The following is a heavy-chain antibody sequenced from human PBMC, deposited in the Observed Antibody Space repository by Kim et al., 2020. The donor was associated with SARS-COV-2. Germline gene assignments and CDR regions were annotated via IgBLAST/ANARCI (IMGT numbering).Heavy chain of an antibody. CDR3: ARGGRGAATGFDY. D-gene: IGHD6-13*01. J-gene: IGHJ4*02. CDR1: GGSISSFY. Sequence: SETLSLTCTVSGGSISSFYWNWIRQPPGKGLEWIGYIYYSGSTNYNSSLKSRVTMSVDTSKNQFSLRLSSVTAADTAVYYCARGGRGAATGFDYWGQGT. V-gene: IGHV4-59*01. CDR2: IYYSGST.